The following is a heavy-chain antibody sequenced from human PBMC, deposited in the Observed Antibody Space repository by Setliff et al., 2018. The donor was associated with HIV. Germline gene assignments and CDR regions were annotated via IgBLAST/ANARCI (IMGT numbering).Heavy chain of an antibody. CDR1: GGTFSSYA. CDR2: IIPILGLA. Sequence: SVKVSCKASGGTFSSYAISWVRQAPGQGLEWMGEIIPILGLATYAQKFQGRVTITTDESMSTAYMELSSLRSGDTAVYYCARELSPSSTRHWYLDLWGRGTLVTVSS. V-gene: IGHV1-69*10. CDR3: ARELSPSSTRHWYLDL. J-gene: IGHJ2*01.